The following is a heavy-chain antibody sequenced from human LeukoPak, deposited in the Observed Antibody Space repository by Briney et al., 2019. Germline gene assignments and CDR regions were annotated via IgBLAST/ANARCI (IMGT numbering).Heavy chain of an antibody. CDR3: AKYSSKTNYYYGMDV. CDR2: ISDDGSKK. CDR1: GFTFSDYG. D-gene: IGHD5-18*01. J-gene: IGHJ6*02. V-gene: IGHV3-30*18. Sequence: GGSLRLSCAASGFTFSDYGMHWVRQAPGKGLEWVAVISDDGSKKYYVDSVKGRFTIYRDNSKNTLYLQMNSLRTEDTAVYYCAKYSSKTNYYYGMDVWGQGTTVTVS.